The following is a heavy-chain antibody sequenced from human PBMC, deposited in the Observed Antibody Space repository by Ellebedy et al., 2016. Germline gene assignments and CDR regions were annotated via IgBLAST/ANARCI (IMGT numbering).Heavy chain of an antibody. Sequence: SVKVSCKASGYSFTSHGITWLRQAPGQGLEWMGGIIPLLGIANYAQNFQGRVTITADKSTNTAYMELSSLRSEDTAVYYCASPTYYYDSSGYYQFDYWGQGTLVTVSS. J-gene: IGHJ4*02. CDR1: GYSFTSHG. D-gene: IGHD3-22*01. V-gene: IGHV1-69*10. CDR2: IIPLLGIA. CDR3: ASPTYYYDSSGYYQFDY.